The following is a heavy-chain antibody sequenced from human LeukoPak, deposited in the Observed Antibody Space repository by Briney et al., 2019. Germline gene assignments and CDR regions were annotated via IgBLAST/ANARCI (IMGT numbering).Heavy chain of an antibody. Sequence: ASVKVSCKASGYTFTGYYMHWVRQAPGQGLEWMGWINPNSGGTNYAQKFQGRVTMTRDTSISTAYMELSRLRSDDTAVYYCARDPVGYYGSSGPSEYFQHWGQGTLVTVSS. CDR3: ARDPVGYYGSSGPSEYFQH. CDR1: GYTFTGYY. V-gene: IGHV1-2*02. D-gene: IGHD3-22*01. J-gene: IGHJ1*01. CDR2: INPNSGGT.